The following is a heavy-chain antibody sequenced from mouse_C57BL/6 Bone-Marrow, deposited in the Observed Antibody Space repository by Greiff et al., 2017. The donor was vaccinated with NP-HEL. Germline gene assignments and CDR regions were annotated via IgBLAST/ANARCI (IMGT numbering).Heavy chain of an antibody. Sequence: QVQLQQPGAELVKPGASVKLSCKASGYTFTSYWMHWVKQRPGQGLEWIGMIHPNSGSTNYNEKFKSKATLTVDKSSSTAYMQLSSLTSEDSAVYYCVRVRSHWYFDVWGTGTTVTVSS. D-gene: IGHD1-1*01. CDR3: VRVRSHWYFDV. V-gene: IGHV1-64*01. CDR2: IHPNSGST. J-gene: IGHJ1*03. CDR1: GYTFTSYW.